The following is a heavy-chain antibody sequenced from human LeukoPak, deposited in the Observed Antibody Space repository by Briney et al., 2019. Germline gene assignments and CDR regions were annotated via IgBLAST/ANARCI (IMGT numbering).Heavy chain of an antibody. CDR3: ARGDYYDSSGQKSSWFDP. Sequence: SETLSLTCAVSGGSISSGGYSWSWIRQPPGKGLEWIGYIYHSGSTYYNPSLKSRVTISADRSKNQFSLKLSSVTAADTAVYYCARGDYYDSSGQKSSWFDPWGQGTLVTVSS. CDR1: GGSISSGGYS. V-gene: IGHV4-30-2*01. D-gene: IGHD3-22*01. J-gene: IGHJ5*02. CDR2: IYHSGST.